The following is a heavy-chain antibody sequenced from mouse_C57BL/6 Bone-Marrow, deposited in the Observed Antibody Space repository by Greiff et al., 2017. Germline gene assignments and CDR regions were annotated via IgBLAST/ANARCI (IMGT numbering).Heavy chain of an antibody. D-gene: IGHD3-2*02. V-gene: IGHV14-3*01. CDR2: IDPANGNT. Sequence: EVQGVESVAELVRPGASVKLSCTASGFNIKNTYMHWVKQRPEQGLEWIGRIDPANGNTKYAPKFQGKATITADTSSNTAYLQLSSLTSEDTAIYYCVRQLRLRHYFDYWGQGTTLTVSS. J-gene: IGHJ2*01. CDR3: VRQLRLRHYFDY. CDR1: GFNIKNTY.